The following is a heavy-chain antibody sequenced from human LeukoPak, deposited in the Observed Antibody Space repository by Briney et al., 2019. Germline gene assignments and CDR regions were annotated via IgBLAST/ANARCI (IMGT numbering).Heavy chain of an antibody. Sequence: GGSLRLSCAASGFTFSSYWMSWVRQAPGKGLEWVANIKQDESEKYYVDSLKGRFTISRDNAKDSLYLQMNSLRAEDTAVYYCARDKIEGPTKLDYWGQGILVTVSS. V-gene: IGHV3-7*01. CDR2: IKQDESEK. J-gene: IGHJ4*02. D-gene: IGHD1-1*01. CDR1: GFTFSSYW. CDR3: ARDKIEGPTKLDY.